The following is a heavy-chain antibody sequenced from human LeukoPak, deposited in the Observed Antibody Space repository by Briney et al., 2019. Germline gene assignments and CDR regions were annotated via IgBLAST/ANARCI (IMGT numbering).Heavy chain of an antibody. Sequence: GGSLRLSCAASGFTVSSNYMSWVRQAPGKGLEWVSVIFSGGNTNYADSVKGRFTISRDNSKNTLYLQMNSLGGDDTAVYYCAKSLATGWYVNEYWGQGTLVTVSS. J-gene: IGHJ4*02. CDR1: GFTVSSNY. CDR2: IFSGGNT. V-gene: IGHV3-66*01. D-gene: IGHD6-19*01. CDR3: AKSLATGWYVNEY.